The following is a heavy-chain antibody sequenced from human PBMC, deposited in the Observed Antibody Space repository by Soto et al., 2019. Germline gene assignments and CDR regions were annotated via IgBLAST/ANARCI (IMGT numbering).Heavy chain of an antibody. J-gene: IGHJ6*02. CDR3: ARVSLARSGWYLLYCMDV. CDR1: GVTFSSYN. V-gene: IGHV3-48*02. D-gene: IGHD6-19*01. Sequence: EVKLVESGGGLVQPGGSLRLSCAASGVTFSSYNMNWVRQAPGKGLEWVSFISSSSSTIYYADSVKGRFNISIDNAKNSPYLQMNSLRDEDTALYYCARVSLARSGWYLLYCMDVWGQGTTVTVSS. CDR2: ISSSSSTI.